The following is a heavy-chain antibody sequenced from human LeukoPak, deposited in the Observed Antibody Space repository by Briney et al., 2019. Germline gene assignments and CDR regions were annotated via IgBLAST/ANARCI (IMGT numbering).Heavy chain of an antibody. J-gene: IGHJ4*02. Sequence: ASVKVSCKASGYTFTSYGISWVRQAPGQGLEWMGWISAYNGNTNYAQKLQGRVTMTTDTSTSTAYMELRSLGSDDTAVYYCARPPVYSSGWDPFDYWGQGTLVTVSS. D-gene: IGHD6-19*01. V-gene: IGHV1-18*01. CDR2: ISAYNGNT. CDR1: GYTFTSYG. CDR3: ARPPVYSSGWDPFDY.